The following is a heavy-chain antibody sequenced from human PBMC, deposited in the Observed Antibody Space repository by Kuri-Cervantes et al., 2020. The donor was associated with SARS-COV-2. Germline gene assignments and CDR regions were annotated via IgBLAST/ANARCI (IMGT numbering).Heavy chain of an antibody. J-gene: IGHJ6*03. D-gene: IGHD1-7*01. V-gene: IGHV3-30*02. CDR2: IRYDGSNK. Sequence: GESLKISCAASGFTFSSYGMHWVRQAPGKGLEWVAFIRYDGSNKYYADSAKGRFTISRDNSKNTLYLQMNSLRAEDTAVYYCAKVGQLELQYPIGYYYYYMDVWGKGTTVTVSS. CDR1: GFTFSSYG. CDR3: AKVGQLELQYPIGYYYYYMDV.